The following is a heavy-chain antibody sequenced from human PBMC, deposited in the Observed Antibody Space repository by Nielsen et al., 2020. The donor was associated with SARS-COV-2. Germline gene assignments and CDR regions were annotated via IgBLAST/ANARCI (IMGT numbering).Heavy chain of an antibody. D-gene: IGHD3-22*01. CDR2: ISSSSYI. V-gene: IGHV3-69-1*01. CDR3: ARDRAGMIVPDY. Sequence: VRQAPGKGLEWVSSISSSSYIYYADSVKGRFTISRDNAKNSLYLQMNSLRAEDTAVYYCARDRAGMIVPDYWGQGTLVTVSS. J-gene: IGHJ4*02.